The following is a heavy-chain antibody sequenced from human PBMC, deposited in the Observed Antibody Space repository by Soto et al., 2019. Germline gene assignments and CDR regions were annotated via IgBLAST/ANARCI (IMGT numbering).Heavy chain of an antibody. D-gene: IGHD6-6*01. CDR1: RDSISRGDYY. J-gene: IGHJ4*01. V-gene: IGHV4-31*03. CDR2: VTHSGSS. Sequence: QVQLQESGPGLVRPSQTLSLTCTVSRDSISRGDYYWSWIRQHAGKGLEWIGYVTHSGSSFYNPSLQSRVIISVDTSKNQFALKLTPVTAADTAVYYCARTRTDTSSSFDHWGHGTLVTVSS. CDR3: ARTRTDTSSSFDH.